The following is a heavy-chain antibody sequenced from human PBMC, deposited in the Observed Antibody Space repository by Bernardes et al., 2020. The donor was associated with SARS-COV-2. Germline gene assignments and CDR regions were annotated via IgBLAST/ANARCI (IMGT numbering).Heavy chain of an antibody. CDR3: ARIGIVTYKNWYFDL. CDR2: IFSNDEK. CDR1: GFSLSNARMG. D-gene: IGHD3-22*01. J-gene: IGHJ2*01. V-gene: IGHV2-26*01. Sequence: SGPTLVKPTETLTLTCTVSGFSLSNARMGVSWIRQPPGKALEWLAHIFSNDEKSYSTSLKSRLTISKDTSKSQVVLTMTNMDPVDTATYYCARIGIVTYKNWYFDLWGRGTLVTVSS.